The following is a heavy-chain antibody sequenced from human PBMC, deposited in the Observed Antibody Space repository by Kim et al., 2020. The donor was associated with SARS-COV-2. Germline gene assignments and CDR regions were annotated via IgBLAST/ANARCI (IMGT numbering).Heavy chain of an antibody. V-gene: IGHV1-3*01. D-gene: IGHD3-9*01. CDR1: GYTFTSYA. Sequence: SVKVSCKASGYTFTSYAMHWVRQAPGQRLEWMGWINAGNGNTKYSQKFQGRVAITRDTSASTAYMELSSLRSEDTAVYYCARDSYYDIFRYYYYYMDVWGKGTTVTVSS. CDR2: INAGNGNT. J-gene: IGHJ6*03. CDR3: ARDSYYDIFRYYYYYMDV.